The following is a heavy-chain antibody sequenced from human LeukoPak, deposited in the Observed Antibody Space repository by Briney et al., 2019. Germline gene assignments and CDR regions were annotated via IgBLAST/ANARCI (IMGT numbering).Heavy chain of an antibody. J-gene: IGHJ3*02. CDR3: ARSPRGQCAAFDI. Sequence: SETLSLTCTVSGGSISSYYWSWIRQPPGKGLEWIGYIYYSGSTNYNPSLKSRVTISVDTSKNQFSLKLSSVTAADTAVYYCARSPRGQCAAFDIWGQGTMVTVSS. D-gene: IGHD6-19*01. CDR1: GGSISSYY. V-gene: IGHV4-59*01. CDR2: IYYSGST.